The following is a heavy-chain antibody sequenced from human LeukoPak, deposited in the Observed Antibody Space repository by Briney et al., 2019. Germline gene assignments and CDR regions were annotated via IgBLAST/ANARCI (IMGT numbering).Heavy chain of an antibody. D-gene: IGHD5-24*01. V-gene: IGHV3-30-3*01. CDR3: ARERDEKRNYYFDF. Sequence: GGSLRLSCAASGFTFSSYSMHWVRQAPGKGLEWVAVISYDGANKYYADSVKGRFTISRDNSENMMYLQMNSLRADDTAVYYCARERDEKRNYYFDFWGQGSLVTVSS. J-gene: IGHJ4*02. CDR2: ISYDGANK. CDR1: GFTFSSYS.